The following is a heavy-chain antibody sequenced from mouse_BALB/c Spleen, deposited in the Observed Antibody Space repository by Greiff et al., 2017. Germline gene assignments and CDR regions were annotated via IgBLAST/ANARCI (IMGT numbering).Heavy chain of an antibody. Sequence: QVQLQQSGAELVRPGTSVKISCKASGYTFTNYWLGWVKQRPGHGLEWIGDIYPGGGYTNYNEKFKGKATLTADTSSSTAYMQLSSLTSEDSAVYFCARGNWDSTSAMDYWGQGTSVTVSS. CDR1: GYTFTNYW. CDR3: ARGNWDSTSAMDY. CDR2: IYPGGGYT. V-gene: IGHV1-63*02. J-gene: IGHJ4*01. D-gene: IGHD4-1*01.